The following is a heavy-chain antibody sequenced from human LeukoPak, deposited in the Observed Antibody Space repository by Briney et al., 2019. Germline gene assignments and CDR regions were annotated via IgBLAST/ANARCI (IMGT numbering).Heavy chain of an antibody. CDR2: ISSRSSYI. V-gene: IGHV3-21*01. CDR3: AGSVDGHFVS. Sequence: PRGSLRLSCAASGFTFSSYSMNWVRQAPGKGLEWVSSISSRSSYISYGDSVRGRFTVSRDNANKSLYLQMKSLRAEDTAVYFCAGSVDGHFVSWGQGTLVTVSS. J-gene: IGHJ4*02. CDR1: GFTFSSYS. D-gene: IGHD2-15*01.